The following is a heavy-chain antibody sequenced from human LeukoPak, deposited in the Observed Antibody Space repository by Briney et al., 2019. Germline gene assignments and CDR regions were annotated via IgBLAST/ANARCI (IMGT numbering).Heavy chain of an antibody. D-gene: IGHD6-19*01. V-gene: IGHV3-66*01. CDR3: ARVGLQWLVRGAYYFDY. Sequence: GGSLRLSCAASGFSVSINYMIWVRQAPGKGLEWVSLIYSGGNTHYADSVKGRFTISRDNSKNTLYLQMNSLRAEDTAVYYCARVGLQWLVRGAYYFDYWGQGTLVTVSS. CDR2: IYSGGNT. J-gene: IGHJ4*02. CDR1: GFSVSINY.